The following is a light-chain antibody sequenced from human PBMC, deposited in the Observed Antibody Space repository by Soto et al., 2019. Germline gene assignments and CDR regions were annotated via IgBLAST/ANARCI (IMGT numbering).Light chain of an antibody. CDR1: QSVSSN. Sequence: EIVMTQSPATLSVSPGESATLSCRASQSVSSNLAWYQQKPGQAPWLLIYGASTRATGIPARFSGSGSGTEFTLTINSLQSEDFAVYYCQQYNNWPPFTFGPGTKVDIK. CDR3: QQYNNWPPFT. V-gene: IGKV3-15*01. CDR2: GAS. J-gene: IGKJ3*01.